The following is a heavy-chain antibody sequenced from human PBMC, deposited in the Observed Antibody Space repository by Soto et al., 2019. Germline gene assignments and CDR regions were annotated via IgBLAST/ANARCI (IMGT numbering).Heavy chain of an antibody. Sequence: GGSLRLSCAASGFTFSSYAMHWVRQAPGKGLEWVAVISYDGSNKYYADSVKGRFTISRDNSKNTLYLQMNSLRAEDTAVYYCARDLEIQQTPNYYFDYWGQGTLVTVSS. D-gene: IGHD6-13*01. J-gene: IGHJ4*02. V-gene: IGHV3-30-3*01. CDR2: ISYDGSNK. CDR3: ARDLEIQQTPNYYFDY. CDR1: GFTFSSYA.